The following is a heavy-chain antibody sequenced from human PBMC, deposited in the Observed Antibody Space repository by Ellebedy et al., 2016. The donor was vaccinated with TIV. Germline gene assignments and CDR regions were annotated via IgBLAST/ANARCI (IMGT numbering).Heavy chain of an antibody. CDR2: IKSKTDGGTT. V-gene: IGHV3-15*01. Sequence: GESLKISCAASGFTFSNAWMSWVRQAPGKGLEWVGRIKSKTDGGTTDYAAPVKGRFTISRDDSKNTLYLQMSSLKTEDTAVYYCTTDWLDSSSWFDYWGQGTPVTVSS. D-gene: IGHD6-13*01. CDR3: TTDWLDSSSWFDY. CDR1: GFTFSNAW. J-gene: IGHJ4*02.